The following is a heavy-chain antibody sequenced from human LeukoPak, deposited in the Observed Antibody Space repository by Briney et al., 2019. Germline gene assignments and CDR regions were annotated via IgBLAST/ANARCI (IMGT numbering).Heavy chain of an antibody. CDR1: GFTFSSYA. J-gene: IGHJ4*02. CDR2: ISYDGSNK. CDR3: ARDRTPAAGLDY. V-gene: IGHV3-30*04. Sequence: GGALMLCCATSGFTFSSYAMPWVRQAPGKVLEWVAVISYDGSNKYYADSVKGRFTISRDNSKNTLYLQMNSLRAGDTAVYYCARDRTPAAGLDYWGQGTLVTVSS. D-gene: IGHD6-13*01.